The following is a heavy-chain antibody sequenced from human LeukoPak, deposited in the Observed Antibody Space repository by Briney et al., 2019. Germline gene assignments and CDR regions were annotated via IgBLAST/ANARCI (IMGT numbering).Heavy chain of an antibody. CDR2: IYYSGST. Sequence: SETLSLTCTVSGGSISSYYWSWIRQPPGKGLEWIGYIYYSGSTSYNPSLKSRVTISVDTSKNQFSLKLTSVTAADTAVYYCARQRRGYSSGWYYDYWGQGTLVTVSS. D-gene: IGHD6-19*01. V-gene: IGHV4-59*01. CDR1: GGSISSYY. CDR3: ARQRRGYSSGWYYDY. J-gene: IGHJ4*02.